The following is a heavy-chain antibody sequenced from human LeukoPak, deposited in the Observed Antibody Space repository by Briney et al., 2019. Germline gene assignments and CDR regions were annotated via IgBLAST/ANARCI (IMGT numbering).Heavy chain of an antibody. CDR3: ARDTVTTFRFRDYYYYGMDV. CDR1: EFTFSMYG. V-gene: IGHV3-66*01. CDR2: IDSGGST. Sequence: GGSLRLSCAANEFTFSMYGMHLVRQAPRKGLEWVSAIDSGGSTYYEDSVKGGFTISRDNNKNTLYLQMNTQRAEDTEMYYCARDTVTTFRFRDYYYYGMDVWGQGTTVTVSS. J-gene: IGHJ6*02. D-gene: IGHD4-17*01.